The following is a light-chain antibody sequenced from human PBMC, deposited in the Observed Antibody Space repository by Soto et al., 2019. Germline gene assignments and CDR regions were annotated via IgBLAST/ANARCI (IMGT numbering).Light chain of an antibody. CDR1: QSISSW. V-gene: IGKV1-5*01. Sequence: IRMTQSPSSFSASTGDRVTITCRASQSISSWLAWYQQKPGKAPNLLIYDASSLESGVPSRFSGSGSGTEFTLTIRSLQPDDFATYYCQHYNSYSEFTFGPGTKGDIK. J-gene: IGKJ3*01. CDR2: DAS. CDR3: QHYNSYSEFT.